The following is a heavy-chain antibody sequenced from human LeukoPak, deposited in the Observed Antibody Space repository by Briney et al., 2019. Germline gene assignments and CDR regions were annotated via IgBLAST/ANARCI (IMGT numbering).Heavy chain of an antibody. V-gene: IGHV3-33*01. CDR1: GFTFKSYG. CDR2: IWYDGSNK. CDR3: ARDPGVRWLVGFDY. D-gene: IGHD6-19*01. Sequence: GGSLRLSCAASGFTFKSYGMHWVRQAPGKGLEWVAVIWYDGSNKYYADSVKGRFTISRDNSENTLYLQMDSLRAEDTAVYYCARDPGVRWLVGFDYWGQGTLVTVSS. J-gene: IGHJ4*02.